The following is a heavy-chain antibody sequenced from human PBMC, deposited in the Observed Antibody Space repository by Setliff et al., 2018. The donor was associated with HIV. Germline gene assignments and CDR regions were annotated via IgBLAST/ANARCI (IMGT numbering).Heavy chain of an antibody. CDR3: ARVASSGYQADAFDI. D-gene: IGHD3-22*01. CDR2: IIPMFGTA. Sequence: SVKVSCKASGGTFSSYAISWVRQAPGQGLEWMGGIIPMFGTANNAQKFQGRVTITADASTGTAYMELSRLRSEDTAVYYCARVASSGYQADAFDIWGQGTMVT. J-gene: IGHJ3*02. V-gene: IGHV1-69*13. CDR1: GGTFSSYA.